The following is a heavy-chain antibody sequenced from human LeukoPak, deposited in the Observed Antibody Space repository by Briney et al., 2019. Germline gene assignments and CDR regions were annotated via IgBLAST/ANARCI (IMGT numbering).Heavy chain of an antibody. V-gene: IGHV3-30*02. J-gene: IGHJ4*02. Sequence: GGSLRLSCAASGFTFSSYGMHWVRQAPGKGLEWVAFIRYDGSNKYYADSVKGRFTISRDNPKNTLYLQMNSLRAEDTAVYYCARLYCSSTSCFDYWGQGTLVTVSS. CDR2: IRYDGSNK. D-gene: IGHD2-2*01. CDR1: GFTFSSYG. CDR3: ARLYCSSTSCFDY.